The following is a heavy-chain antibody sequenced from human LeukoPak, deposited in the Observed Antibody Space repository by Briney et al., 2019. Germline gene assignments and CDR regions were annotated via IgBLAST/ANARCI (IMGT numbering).Heavy chain of an antibody. CDR2: ISYSGST. CDR1: GGSISGYF. D-gene: IGHD5-18*01. Sequence: PSETLSLTCTVSGGSISGYFWSWIRQSPRKGLEWSAYISYSGSTSYNPSLKSRVTISVDTSKDQFSLKLTSVTAADTAVYYCARHGAAMVTYPLDYWGQGTLVTVSS. J-gene: IGHJ4*02. CDR3: ARHGAAMVTYPLDY. V-gene: IGHV4-59*08.